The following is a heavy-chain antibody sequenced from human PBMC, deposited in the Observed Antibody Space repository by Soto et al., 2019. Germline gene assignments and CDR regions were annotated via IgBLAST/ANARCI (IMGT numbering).Heavy chain of an antibody. D-gene: IGHD6-13*01. Sequence: EVRLVESGGGLVQPGGSLRLSCAASGFTFSSYWMSWVRQAPGKGLEWVANIKQDGSEKYYVDSVKGRFTISRDNAKNSLYLQMNSLRAEDTAVYYCARAAAGTFYYYYYYGMDVWGQGTTVTVSS. CDR2: IKQDGSEK. CDR1: GFTFSSYW. CDR3: ARAAAGTFYYYYYYGMDV. J-gene: IGHJ6*02. V-gene: IGHV3-7*01.